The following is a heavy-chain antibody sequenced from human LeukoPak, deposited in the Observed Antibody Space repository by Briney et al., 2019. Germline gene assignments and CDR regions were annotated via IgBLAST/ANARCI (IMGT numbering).Heavy chain of an antibody. CDR2: LNPKMGTS. CDR3: ARARCVGSTNCYYFDY. Sequence: ASVKVSCKASGYTFSNYNINWVRQAAGQGLEWMGWLNPKMGTSGYAQKFQGRVTFTRDTSISTAYMELSSLTSEDTAVYYCARARCVGSTNCYYFDYWGQGTLVTVSS. V-gene: IGHV1-8*01. D-gene: IGHD2-15*01. CDR1: GYTFSNYN. J-gene: IGHJ4*02.